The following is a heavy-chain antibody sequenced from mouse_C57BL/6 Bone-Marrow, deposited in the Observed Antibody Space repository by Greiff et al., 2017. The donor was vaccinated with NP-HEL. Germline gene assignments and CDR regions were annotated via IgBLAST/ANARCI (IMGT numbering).Heavy chain of an antibody. J-gene: IGHJ3*01. Sequence: VQLQQSGPELVKPGASVKISCKASGYSFTGYYMNWVQQSPEKSLEWIGEINPSTGGTTYNQKFKAKATLTVDKSSSTAYMQLKRLTSEDSAVYYCARRGRTAQARFAYWGQGTLVTVSA. V-gene: IGHV1-42*01. CDR3: ARRGRTAQARFAY. D-gene: IGHD3-2*02. CDR1: GYSFTGYY. CDR2: INPSTGGT.